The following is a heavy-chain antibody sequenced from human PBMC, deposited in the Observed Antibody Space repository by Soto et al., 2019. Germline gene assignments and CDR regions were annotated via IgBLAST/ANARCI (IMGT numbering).Heavy chain of an antibody. J-gene: IGHJ6*02. Sequence: ASVKVSCKASGYTFTGYYVHWVREAPGQGLEWMGWINPETGGTSYAQKFQGRVTLSRDTSINTAYLELSRLRFDDAAVYFCARERYQVISDGMDVWGQGTTVNV. V-gene: IGHV1-2*02. CDR1: GYTFTGYY. CDR3: ARERYQVISDGMDV. D-gene: IGHD2-2*01. CDR2: INPETGGT.